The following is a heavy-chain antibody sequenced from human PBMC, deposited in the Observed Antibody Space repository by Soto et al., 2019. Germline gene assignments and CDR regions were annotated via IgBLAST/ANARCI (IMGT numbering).Heavy chain of an antibody. CDR2: TSYDGSNK. J-gene: IGHJ4*02. D-gene: IGHD3-22*01. CDR3: ANPSSDSSGYSLDY. Sequence: GGSLRLSCAASGFTFSSYGMHWVRQAPGKGLEWVAVTSYDGSNKYYADSVKCRFAISRDNSKNTLYLQMNSLRDQDTAVYYCANPSSDSSGYSLDYWGQGTLVTVSS. V-gene: IGHV3-30*18. CDR1: GFTFSSYG.